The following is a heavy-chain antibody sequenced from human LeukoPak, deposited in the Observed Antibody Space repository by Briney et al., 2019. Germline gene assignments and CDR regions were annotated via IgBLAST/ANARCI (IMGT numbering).Heavy chain of an antibody. V-gene: IGHV4-39*01. CDR1: GGSISSSSYY. D-gene: IGHD6-6*01. Sequence: PSETLSLACTVSGGSISSSSYYWGWIRQPPGKGLEWIGSIYYSGSTYYNPSLKSRVTISVDTSKNQFSLKLSSVTAADTAVYYCARRIRIAARPVDGGYYYGMDVWGQGTTVTVSS. J-gene: IGHJ6*02. CDR3: ARRIRIAARPVDGGYYYGMDV. CDR2: IYYSGST.